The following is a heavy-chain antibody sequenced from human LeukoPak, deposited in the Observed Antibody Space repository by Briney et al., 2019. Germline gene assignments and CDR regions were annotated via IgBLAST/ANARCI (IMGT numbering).Heavy chain of an antibody. CDR3: AREVVVPAAIVWGNYYYYYMDV. D-gene: IGHD2-2*02. Sequence: SETLSLTCAVSGGSISSSNWWSWVRQPPGKGLEWIGEIYHSGSTNYNPSLKSRVTISVDKSKNQFSLKLSSVTAADTAVYYCAREVVVPAAIVWGNYYYYYMDVWGKGTTVTVSS. J-gene: IGHJ6*03. CDR2: IYHSGST. V-gene: IGHV4-4*02. CDR1: GGSISSSNW.